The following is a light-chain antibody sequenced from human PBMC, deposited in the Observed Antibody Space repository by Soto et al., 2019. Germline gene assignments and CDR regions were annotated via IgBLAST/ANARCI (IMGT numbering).Light chain of an antibody. CDR1: QSVSSN. Sequence: EVVMTQSPATLSVSPGERATLSCRASQSVSSNLAWYQQKPGQAPRLLISGASTRATGIPARFSGSGSGTEFTLTISSRQSEDFAVYYCHQYNNWPPWTFGQGTKVEI. CDR3: HQYNNWPPWT. J-gene: IGKJ1*01. V-gene: IGKV3-15*01. CDR2: GAS.